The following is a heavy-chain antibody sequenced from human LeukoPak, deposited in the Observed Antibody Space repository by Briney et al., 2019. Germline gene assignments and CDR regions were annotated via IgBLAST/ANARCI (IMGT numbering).Heavy chain of an antibody. CDR1: GGSFSGYY. CDR3: ASSEDCTNGVCYFDDAFDI. J-gene: IGHJ3*02. D-gene: IGHD2-8*01. Sequence: SETLSLTCAVSGGSFSGYYWSWIRQPPGKGLEWIGEINHSGSTNYNPSLKSRVTISVDTSKNQFSLKLSSVTAADTAVYYCASSEDCTNGVCYFDDAFDIWGQGTMVTVSS. V-gene: IGHV4-34*01. CDR2: INHSGST.